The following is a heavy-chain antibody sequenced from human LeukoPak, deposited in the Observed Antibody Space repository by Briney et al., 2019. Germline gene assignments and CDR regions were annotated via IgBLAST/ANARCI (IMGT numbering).Heavy chain of an antibody. Sequence: GGSLRLSCAASGFTVSSNYMTWVRQAPGKGLEWVSYSGGTTYYADSVNGRFTISRDNSKNTLYLQMSSLRAEDTAVYYCARSTVVQGYCSSPSCPLIYWGQGTLVTVSS. D-gene: IGHD2-2*01. V-gene: IGHV3-53*01. CDR3: ARSTVVQGYCSSPSCPLIY. J-gene: IGHJ4*02. CDR2: SGGTT. CDR1: GFTVSSNY.